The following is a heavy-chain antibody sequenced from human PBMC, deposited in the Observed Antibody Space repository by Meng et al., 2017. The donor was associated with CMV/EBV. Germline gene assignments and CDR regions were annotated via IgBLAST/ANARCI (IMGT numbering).Heavy chain of an antibody. CDR1: VDSISGGDYY. D-gene: IGHD1-14*01. CDR3: ARVTSRVAGAFDY. CDR2: IYSSGST. V-gene: IGHV4-30-4*08. J-gene: IGHJ4*02. Sequence: VQLQECGPCLWKPSTTPSLTSTFLVDSISGGDYYWSWIRQPPGKGLEWIGYIYSSGSTYYNPSLNRRVTISVDTSKNQFSLKLSSVTAADTAVYYCARVTSRVAGAFDYWGQGTLVTVSS.